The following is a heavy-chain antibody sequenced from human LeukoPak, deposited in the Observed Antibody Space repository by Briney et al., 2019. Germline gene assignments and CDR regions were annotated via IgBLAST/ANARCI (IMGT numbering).Heavy chain of an antibody. Sequence: GASVKVSCKASGYTFTSYDINWVRQATGQGLEWMGWMNPNSGNTGYAQKFQGRVTMTRSTSISTAYMELSSLRSEDTAVYYCATALAYCGGDCSVFAFDIWRQGTMVTVSS. CDR2: MNPNSGNT. J-gene: IGHJ3*02. CDR1: GYTFTSYD. CDR3: ATALAYCGGDCSVFAFDI. D-gene: IGHD2-21*02. V-gene: IGHV1-8*01.